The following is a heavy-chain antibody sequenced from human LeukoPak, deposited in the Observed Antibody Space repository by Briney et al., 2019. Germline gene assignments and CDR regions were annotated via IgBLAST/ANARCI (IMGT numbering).Heavy chain of an antibody. CDR2: ISSSGSTI. J-gene: IGHJ4*02. CDR1: GFTFSSYE. D-gene: IGHD6-13*01. V-gene: IGHV3-48*03. CDR3: ARGKYSSSWYEGVRYFDY. Sequence: GGSLRLSCAASGFTFSSYEMNWVRQAPGKGLEWVSYISSSGSTIYYADSVKGRFTISRDNAKNSLYLQMNSLRAEDTAVYYCARGKYSSSWYEGVRYFDYWGQGTLVTVSS.